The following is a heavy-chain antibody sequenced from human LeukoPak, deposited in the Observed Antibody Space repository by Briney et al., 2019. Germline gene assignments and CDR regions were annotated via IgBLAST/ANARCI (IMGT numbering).Heavy chain of an antibody. CDR2: ISSGGDIM. J-gene: IGHJ1*01. Sequence: KPGGSLRLSCAASGLRFSDYYVSWIRQAPGKGLQWVSYISSGGDIMHYADSVKGRFTSSRVNAKNSGYLEMNSLGAEDTAVYYCATNLIGAGEYFQQWGQGTLVTVSS. V-gene: IGHV3-11*01. CDR3: ATNLIGAGEYFQQ. D-gene: IGHD2/OR15-2a*01. CDR1: GLRFSDYY.